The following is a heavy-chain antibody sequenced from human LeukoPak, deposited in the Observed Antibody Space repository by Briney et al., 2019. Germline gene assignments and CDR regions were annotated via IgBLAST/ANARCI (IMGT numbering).Heavy chain of an antibody. CDR3: AKDMVAAANWFDP. J-gene: IGHJ5*02. V-gene: IGHV3-23*01. D-gene: IGHD6-25*01. Sequence: GGSLRLSCAASGFTFSSYAINWVRQAPGKGLEWVSTILSGGSTYYADSVKGRFTVSRDNSKNTVYLQVNSLRAEDTAVYYCAKDMVAAANWFDPWGQGTLVTVSS. CDR2: ILSGGST. CDR1: GFTFSSYA.